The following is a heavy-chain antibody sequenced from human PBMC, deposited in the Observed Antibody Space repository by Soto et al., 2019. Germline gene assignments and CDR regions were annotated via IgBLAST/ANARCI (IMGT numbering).Heavy chain of an antibody. CDR2: IFPADSDT. V-gene: IGHV5-51*01. CDR3: ASSVVVPSTMNYFDY. CDR1: GYRFSNYW. Sequence: PGESLKVSCKGSGYRFSNYWIAWVRQMPGKGLEWMGIIFPADSDTKYSPSFQGQVTISADKSISTAYLQWSSLKASDTAMYYCASSVVVPSTMNYFDYWGQGSLVTVT. J-gene: IGHJ4*02. D-gene: IGHD2-15*01.